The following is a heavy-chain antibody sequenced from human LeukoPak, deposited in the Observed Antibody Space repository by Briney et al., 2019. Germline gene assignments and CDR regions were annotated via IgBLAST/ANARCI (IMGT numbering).Heavy chain of an antibody. J-gene: IGHJ3*02. V-gene: IGHV4-34*01. D-gene: IGHD5-24*01. CDR1: GGSFSGYY. CDR2: ISHSGST. Sequence: SETLSLTCAVYGGSFSGYYWSWIRQPPGKGLEWIGEISHSGSTNYNPSLKSRVTISEDTSKNQFSLKLSSVTAADTAVYYCARLGRRDGYNSYAFDIWGQGTMVTVSS. CDR3: ARLGRRDGYNSYAFDI.